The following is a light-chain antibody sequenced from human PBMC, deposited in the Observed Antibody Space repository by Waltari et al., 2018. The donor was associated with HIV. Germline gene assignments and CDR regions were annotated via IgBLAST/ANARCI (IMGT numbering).Light chain of an antibody. CDR1: QSVSSN. Sequence: EIVMTQSPVTLSVSPGERATLPCRASQSVSSNLAWYKQKPGQAPRLLIYGASARATGIPDRLSGSGSGTEFTLTISSLQSEDFAVYYCQQYTNWPITFGQGTRLEI. J-gene: IGKJ5*01. CDR2: GAS. V-gene: IGKV3-15*01. CDR3: QQYTNWPIT.